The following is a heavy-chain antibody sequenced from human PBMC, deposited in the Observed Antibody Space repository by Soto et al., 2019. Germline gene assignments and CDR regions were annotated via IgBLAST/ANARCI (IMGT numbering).Heavy chain of an antibody. D-gene: IGHD4-17*01. Sequence: TGGSLRLSCAASGFTFSSYAMSWVRQAPGKGLEWVSAISGSGGSTYYADSVKGRFTIFRDNSKNTLYLQMNSLRAEDTAVYYCAKDPLTTVTIFDYWGQGTLVTVSS. CDR3: AKDPLTTVTIFDY. CDR1: GFTFSSYA. V-gene: IGHV3-23*01. CDR2: ISGSGGST. J-gene: IGHJ4*02.